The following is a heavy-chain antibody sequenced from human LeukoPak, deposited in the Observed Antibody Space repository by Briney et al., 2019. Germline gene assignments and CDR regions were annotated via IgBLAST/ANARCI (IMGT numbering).Heavy chain of an antibody. D-gene: IGHD3-22*01. J-gene: IGHJ5*02. V-gene: IGHV1-46*03. CDR1: GYTFTSYY. CDR3: ATGVDSSGYQYWFDP. Sequence: GASVKVSCKASGYTFTSYYMHWVRRAPGQGLEWMGIINPSGGSTSYAQKFQGRVTMTRDTSTSTVYMELSSLRSEDTAVYYCATGVDSSGYQYWFDPWGQGTLVTVSS. CDR2: INPSGGST.